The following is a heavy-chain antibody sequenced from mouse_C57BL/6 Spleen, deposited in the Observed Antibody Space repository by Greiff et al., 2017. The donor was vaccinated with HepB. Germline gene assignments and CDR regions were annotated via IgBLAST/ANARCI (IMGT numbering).Heavy chain of an antibody. CDR1: GYTFTSYW. CDR3: ARSGDYDAGDY. V-gene: IGHV1-64*01. J-gene: IGHJ2*01. D-gene: IGHD2-4*01. CDR2: IHPNSGST. Sequence: QVQLQQPGAELVKPGASVKLSCKASGYTFTSYWMHWVKQRPGQGLEWIGMIHPNSGSTNYNEKFKSKATLTVDKSSSTAYMQLSSLTSEDSAVYYCARSGDYDAGDYWGQGTTLTVSS.